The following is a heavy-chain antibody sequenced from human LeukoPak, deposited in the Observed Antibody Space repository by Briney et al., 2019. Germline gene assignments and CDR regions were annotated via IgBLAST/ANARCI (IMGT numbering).Heavy chain of an antibody. CDR1: GFTFSSYA. D-gene: IGHD2-21*01. Sequence: GGSLRLSCAASGFTFSSYAMHWVRQAPGKGLEWVAVISYDGSNKYYADFVKGRFTISRDNSKNTLYLQMNSLRAEDTAVYYCARDGDYEGPDYWGQGTLVTVSS. V-gene: IGHV3-30-3*01. J-gene: IGHJ4*02. CDR2: ISYDGSNK. CDR3: ARDGDYEGPDY.